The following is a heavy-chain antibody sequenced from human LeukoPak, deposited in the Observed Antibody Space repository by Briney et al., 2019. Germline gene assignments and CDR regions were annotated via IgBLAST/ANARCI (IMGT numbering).Heavy chain of an antibody. J-gene: IGHJ4*02. V-gene: IGHV4-4*07. CDR3: ARDNEAAARAYDY. CDR1: GGAISSYY. CDR2: IYSSGST. Sequence: PSETLSLTCTVSGGAISSYYWSWIRQPAGKGLEWIGRIYSSGSTNYNTSLKSRDTMSVDTSKNQFSLKLSSVTAADTAVYYCARDNEAAARAYDYWGQGTLVTVSS. D-gene: IGHD6-13*01.